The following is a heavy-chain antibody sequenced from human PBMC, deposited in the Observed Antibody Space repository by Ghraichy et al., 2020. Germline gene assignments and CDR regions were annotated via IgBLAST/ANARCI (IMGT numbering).Heavy chain of an antibody. CDR2: INPNSGGT. J-gene: IGHJ3*02. CDR3: ARPYYDFWSGSVDAFDI. V-gene: IGHV1-2*02. CDR1: GYTFTGYY. D-gene: IGHD3-3*01. Sequence: ASVKVSCKASGYTFTGYYMHCVRQAPGQGLEWMGWINPNSGGTNYAQKFQGRVTMTRDTSISTAYMELSRLRSDDTAVYYCARPYYDFWSGSVDAFDIWGQGTIVTVSS.